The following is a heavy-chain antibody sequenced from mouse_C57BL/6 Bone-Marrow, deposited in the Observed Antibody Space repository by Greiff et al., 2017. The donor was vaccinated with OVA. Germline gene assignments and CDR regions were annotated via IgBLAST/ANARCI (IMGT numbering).Heavy chain of an antibody. CDR2: IDPSDSET. D-gene: IGHD1-1*02. CDR1: GYTFTSYW. V-gene: IGHV1-52*01. CDR3: ARGGDGRRPWFAY. J-gene: IGHJ3*01. Sequence: QVQLQQPGAELVRPGSSVKLSCKASGYTFTSYWMHWVKQRPIQGLEWIGNIDPSDSETHYNQKFKDKATLTVDKSSSTAYMQLSSLTSEDSAVYYVARGGDGRRPWFAYWGQGTLVTVST.